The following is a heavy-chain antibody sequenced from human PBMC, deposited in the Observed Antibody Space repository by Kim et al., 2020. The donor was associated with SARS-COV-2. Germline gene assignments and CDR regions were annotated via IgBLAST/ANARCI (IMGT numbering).Heavy chain of an antibody. CDR3: ARAQREDYYDSSGYYLD. D-gene: IGHD3-22*01. V-gene: IGHV3-11*05. J-gene: IGHJ4*02. Sequence: VKGRFTISRDNAKNSLYLQMNSLRAEDTAVYYCARAQREDYYDSSGYYLDWGQGTLVTVSS.